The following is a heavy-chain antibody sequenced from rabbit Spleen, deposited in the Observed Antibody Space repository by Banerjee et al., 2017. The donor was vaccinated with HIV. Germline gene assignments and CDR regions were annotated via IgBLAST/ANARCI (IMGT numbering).Heavy chain of an antibody. CDR2: IEAGSSGFT. D-gene: IGHD1-1*01. CDR3: ARDTSSSFSSYGMDL. Sequence: QEQLVESGGGLVKPGTSLTLTCTASGVSFSVSSYMCWVRQAPGKGLEWIACIEAGSSGFTYFASWAKGRFTISKTSSTTVTLQMTSLTAADTATYFCARDTSSSFSSYGMDLWGPGTLVTVS. CDR1: GVSFSVSSY. J-gene: IGHJ6*01. V-gene: IGHV1S45*01.